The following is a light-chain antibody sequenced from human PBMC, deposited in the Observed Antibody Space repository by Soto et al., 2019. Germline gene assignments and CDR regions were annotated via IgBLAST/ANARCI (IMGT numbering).Light chain of an antibody. CDR2: EGS. J-gene: IGLJ2*01. V-gene: IGLV2-23*01. CDR1: STDIGRYNL. CDR3: CSYAGSRTFI. Sequence: QSVLTQPASVSGSPGQSITVSCTGTSTDIGRYNLVSWYQQRPGKAPKLIIYEGSKRPSGLFNRFSGSKSGNTASLTISGLQAEDEADYYCCSYAGSRTFIFGGGTKVTVL.